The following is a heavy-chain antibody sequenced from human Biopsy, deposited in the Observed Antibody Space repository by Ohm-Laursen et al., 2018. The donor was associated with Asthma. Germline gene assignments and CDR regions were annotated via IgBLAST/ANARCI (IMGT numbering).Heavy chain of an antibody. V-gene: IGHV1-69*13. J-gene: IGHJ6*02. CDR1: LYSFINYS. Sequence: SSLNFSFNASLYSFINYSIIWFLHSPLQFLDFILWIIPIFGTSNYAQNFHGRVTFTADESTSSAYMELSSLRSEDSAVYYCAREVSTVDYGYYYFAMDVWGQGTTVTVSS. D-gene: IGHD4-17*01. CDR3: AREVSTVDYGYYYFAMDV. CDR2: IIPIFGTS.